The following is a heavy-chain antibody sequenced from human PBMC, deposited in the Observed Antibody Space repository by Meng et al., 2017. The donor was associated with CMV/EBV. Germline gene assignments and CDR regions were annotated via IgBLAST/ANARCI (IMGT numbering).Heavy chain of an antibody. D-gene: IGHD1-26*01. Sequence: SCAASGFTFSSYRMNWVGQAPGGGLEWVSSISSSSSYMYCADSVKGRFTISRDNAKNSLYLQMNSLRAEDTAVYYWARDQRYRKAFDYWGQGTLVPSPQ. CDR1: GFTFSSYR. CDR3: ARDQRYRKAFDY. V-gene: IGHV3-21*01. CDR2: ISSSSSYM. J-gene: IGHJ4*02.